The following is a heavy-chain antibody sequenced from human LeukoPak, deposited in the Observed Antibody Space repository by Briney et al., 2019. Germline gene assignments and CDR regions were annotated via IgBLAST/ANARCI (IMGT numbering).Heavy chain of an antibody. CDR1: GFTFSSYA. CDR2: ISYDGSNK. CDR3: ARERVDYYGSGSSYYFDY. D-gene: IGHD3-10*01. V-gene: IGHV3-30-3*01. J-gene: IGHJ4*02. Sequence: GGSLRLSCAASGFTFSSYAMHWVRQAPGKGLEWVAVISYDGSNKYYAHSVKGRFTISRDNSKNTLYLQMNSLRAEDTAVYYCARERVDYYGSGSSYYFDYWGQGTLVTVSS.